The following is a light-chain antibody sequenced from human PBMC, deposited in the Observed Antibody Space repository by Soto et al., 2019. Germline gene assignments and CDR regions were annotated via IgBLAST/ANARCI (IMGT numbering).Light chain of an antibody. Sequence: DFQLAQSPSSLSPSVGDRVTITCRASQHIMNDLAWYQQKPGKPPRLLISAASTLQSGVPSRFSASGFGTEFTITISSLQPEDAATYYCHKYNSLPPTFGGGTKVDIK. CDR1: QHIMND. J-gene: IGKJ4*01. CDR2: AAS. CDR3: HKYNSLPPT. V-gene: IGKV1-27*01.